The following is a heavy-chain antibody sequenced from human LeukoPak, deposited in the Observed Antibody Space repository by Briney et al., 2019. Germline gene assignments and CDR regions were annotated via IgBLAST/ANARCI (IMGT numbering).Heavy chain of an antibody. J-gene: IGHJ4*02. D-gene: IGHD3-16*01. CDR1: GFTFSRHA. V-gene: IGHV3-23*01. Sequence: GGTLRLSCAASGFTFSRHAMSWVRQARGKGLEWVPAITPDSHYTYNADSVQGRFTISRDNSKNTLYLQMNRLRAEDTALYYCANFVDTSMGGNDYWGEGTLVTASS. CDR3: ANFVDTSMGGNDY. CDR2: ITPDSHYT.